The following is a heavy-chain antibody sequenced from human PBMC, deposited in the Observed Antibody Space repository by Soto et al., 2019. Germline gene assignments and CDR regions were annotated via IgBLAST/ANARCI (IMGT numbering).Heavy chain of an antibody. CDR1: GYTFTSYD. V-gene: IGHV1-8*01. CDR2: MNPNSGNT. CDR3: ARGDRPSDYYYGMDV. J-gene: IGHJ6*02. Sequence: QVQLVQSGAEVKKPGASVKVSCKASGYTFTSYDINWVRQATGQGLEWMGWMNPNSGNTGYAQKFQGRVTMTRNTPGGKAYMELSSVRSEDTAVYYCARGDRPSDYYYGMDVWGQGTTVTVSS. D-gene: IGHD2-2*01.